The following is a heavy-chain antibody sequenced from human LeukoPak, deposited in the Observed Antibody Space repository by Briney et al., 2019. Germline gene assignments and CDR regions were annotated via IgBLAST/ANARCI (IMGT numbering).Heavy chain of an antibody. J-gene: IGHJ5*02. V-gene: IGHV4-59*12. CDR2: IYYSGST. CDR1: VGSISSYC. CDR3: AREGGASTKNWFDP. D-gene: IGHD5/OR15-5a*01. Sequence: PSETLSLTCTVYVGSISSYCWSWIRQPPGKGLEWIGYIYYSGSTNYDPSLKSRVTISVDTSKNQFSLKLSSVTAADTAVYYCAREGGASTKNWFDPWGQGTLVTVSS.